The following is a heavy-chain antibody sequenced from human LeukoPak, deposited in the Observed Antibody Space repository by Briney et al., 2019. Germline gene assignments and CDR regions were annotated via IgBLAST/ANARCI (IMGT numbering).Heavy chain of an antibody. CDR1: GGSISSFY. Sequence: SETLSLTCSVSGGSISSFYWSWIRQPPGEGLEWIGGVSYSGSTNYNPSLESRVTISVDTSKGQFSLKLRSVTAADTAVYYCARLADYWGQGTLVTVSA. CDR2: VSYSGST. J-gene: IGHJ4*02. CDR3: ARLADY. V-gene: IGHV4-59*08.